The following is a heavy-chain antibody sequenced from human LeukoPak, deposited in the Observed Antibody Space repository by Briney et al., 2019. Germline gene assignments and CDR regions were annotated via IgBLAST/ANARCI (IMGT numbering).Heavy chain of an antibody. J-gene: IGHJ5*02. CDR1: GFTFSNYA. CDR3: AKSVTADP. Sequence: GGSLRLSCAASGFTFSNYAMSWVRQAPGKGLEWVSTISGSGDNTYSADSVKGRFTISRANSKNTLYLQMHSLRAEDTAVYYCAKSVTADPWGQGTLVTVSS. V-gene: IGHV3-23*01. D-gene: IGHD4-23*01. CDR2: ISGSGDNT.